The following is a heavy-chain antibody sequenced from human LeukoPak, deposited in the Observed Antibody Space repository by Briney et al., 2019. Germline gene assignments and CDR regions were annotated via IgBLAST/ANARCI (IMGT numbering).Heavy chain of an antibody. CDR2: INPSGGST. J-gene: IGHJ6*03. CDR1: GYTFTSYY. CDR3: ARARNPNRTDGVCSTYYYYYMDV. D-gene: IGHD2-8*01. V-gene: IGHV1-46*01. Sequence: ASVKVSCKASGYTFTSYYMHWVRQAPGQGLEWMGIINPSGGSTSYAQKFQGRVTMTRDMSTSTVYMELSSLRSEDTAVYYCARARNPNRTDGVCSTYYYYYMDVWGKGTTVTVSS.